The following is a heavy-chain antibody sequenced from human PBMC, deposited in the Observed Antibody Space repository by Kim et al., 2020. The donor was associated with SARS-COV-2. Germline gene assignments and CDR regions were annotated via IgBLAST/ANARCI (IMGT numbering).Heavy chain of an antibody. V-gene: IGHV7-4-1*02. Sequence: YAQGFTGRFVFSLDTSVSTAYLQISSLKAEDTAVYYCARGSGIAAAAGDYWGQGTLVTVSS. D-gene: IGHD6-13*01. CDR3: ARGSGIAAAAGDY. J-gene: IGHJ4*02.